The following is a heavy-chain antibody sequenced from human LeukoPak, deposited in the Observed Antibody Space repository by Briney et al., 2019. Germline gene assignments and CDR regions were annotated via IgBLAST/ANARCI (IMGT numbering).Heavy chain of an antibody. J-gene: IGHJ4*02. Sequence: PGGSLGLSCAASGFTVSSNYMSWVRQAPGKGLEWVSVIYSGGSTYYADSVKGRFTISRDNSKNTLYLQMNSLRAEDTAVYYCARDKWGAVAGLDYWGQGTLVTVSS. V-gene: IGHV3-53*01. D-gene: IGHD6-19*01. CDR1: GFTVSSNY. CDR3: ARDKWGAVAGLDY. CDR2: IYSGGST.